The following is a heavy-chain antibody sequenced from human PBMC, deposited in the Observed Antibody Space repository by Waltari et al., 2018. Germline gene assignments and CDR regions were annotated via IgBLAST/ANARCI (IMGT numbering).Heavy chain of an antibody. Sequence: QVQLVESGGGVVQPGRSLSLSCAASGFTFSSYAMHWVRQAPGKGLELVAVISYDGSNKYYADSVKGRFTISRDNSKNTLYLQMNSLRAEDTAVNYCARARGGGAWDGLDYWGQGTLVTVSS. CDR2: ISYDGSNK. CDR1: GFTFSSYA. CDR3: ARARGGGAWDGLDY. J-gene: IGHJ4*02. V-gene: IGHV3-30*01. D-gene: IGHD1-26*01.